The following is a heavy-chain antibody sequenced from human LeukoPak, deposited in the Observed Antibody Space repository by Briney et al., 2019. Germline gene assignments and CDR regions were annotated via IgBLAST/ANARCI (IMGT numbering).Heavy chain of an antibody. CDR3: ARASRGSPDY. J-gene: IGHJ4*02. D-gene: IGHD3-10*01. V-gene: IGHV4-30-2*01. CDR1: GGSISSGGYY. Sequence: SETLSLTCTVSGGSISSGGYYWSWIRQPPGRDLEWIGYIYHSGSTYYNPSLKSRVTISVDRSKNQFSLKLSSVTAADTAVYYCARASRGSPDYWGQGTLVTVSS. CDR2: IYHSGST.